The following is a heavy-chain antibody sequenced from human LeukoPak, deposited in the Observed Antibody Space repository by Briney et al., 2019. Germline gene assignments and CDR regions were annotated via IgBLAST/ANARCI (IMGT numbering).Heavy chain of an antibody. D-gene: IGHD6-6*01. CDR3: ARGPPRGSSSSALLDY. CDR1: GGSFSGYY. V-gene: IGHV4-34*01. CDR2: INHSGST. Sequence: PSETLSLTCAVYGGSFSGYYWSWIRQPPGKGLEWIGEINHSGSTNYNPSLKSRVTISVDTSKNQFSLKLSSVTAADTAVYYCARGPPRGSSSSALLDYWGQGTLVTVSS. J-gene: IGHJ4*02.